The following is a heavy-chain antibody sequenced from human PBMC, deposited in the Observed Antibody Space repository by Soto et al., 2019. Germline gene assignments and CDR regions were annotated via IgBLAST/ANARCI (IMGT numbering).Heavy chain of an antibody. CDR3: ARTRAGAATKGYDY. CDR1: GCTFSRYP. CDR2: IIPIFGTI. V-gene: IGHV1-69*13. Sequence: SVKCSFNASGCTFSRYPIAWVRQAPGHGIDWIGQIIPIFGTISHAQNFQGRITITADESTRTAYMEMSRLRSDDTAGYYCARTRAGAATKGYDYWG. J-gene: IGHJ4*01. D-gene: IGHD2-15*01.